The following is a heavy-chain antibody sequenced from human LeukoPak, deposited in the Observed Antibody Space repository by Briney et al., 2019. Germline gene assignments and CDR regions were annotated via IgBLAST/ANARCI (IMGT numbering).Heavy chain of an antibody. CDR2: MYTSGST. J-gene: IGHJ4*02. Sequence: SETLSLTCTVSGGSISSYYWSWIRQPAWKGLEWIGRMYTSGSTNYNLSLKSRVTMSVDTSKNQFSLKLSSVTAADTAVYYCARDRGYSYGAWGWGQGTLVTVSS. V-gene: IGHV4-4*07. D-gene: IGHD5-18*01. CDR3: ARDRGYSYGAWG. CDR1: GGSISSYY.